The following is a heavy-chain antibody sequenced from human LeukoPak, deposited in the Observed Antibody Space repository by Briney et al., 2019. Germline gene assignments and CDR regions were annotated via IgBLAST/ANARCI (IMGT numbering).Heavy chain of an antibody. V-gene: IGHV3-48*03. CDR2: ISSSGSTI. Sequence: GGSLRLSCAASGFTFSSYEMNWVRQAPGKGLEWLSYISSSGSTIYYADSVKGRFTISRDNSKNTLYLQMNSLRAEDTAVYYCARDIGAGWLDYWGQGTLVTVSS. J-gene: IGHJ4*02. D-gene: IGHD1-26*01. CDR3: ARDIGAGWLDY. CDR1: GFTFSSYE.